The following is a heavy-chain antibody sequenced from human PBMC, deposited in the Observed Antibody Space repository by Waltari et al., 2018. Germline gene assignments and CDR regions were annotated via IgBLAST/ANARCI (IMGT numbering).Heavy chain of an antibody. D-gene: IGHD3-22*01. Sequence: QVQLVQSGAEVKKPGSSVKVSCKASGVTFSSYAISWVRQAPGQGLEWMGRIIPIFGTANYAQKFQGRVTITTDESTSTAYMELSSLRSEDTAVYYCARDYYDSSGYYGMDVWGQGTTVTVSS. J-gene: IGHJ6*02. CDR3: ARDYYDSSGYYGMDV. V-gene: IGHV1-69*05. CDR2: IIPIFGTA. CDR1: GVTFSSYA.